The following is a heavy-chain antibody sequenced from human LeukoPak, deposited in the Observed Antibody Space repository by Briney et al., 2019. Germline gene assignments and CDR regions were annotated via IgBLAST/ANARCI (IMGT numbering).Heavy chain of an antibody. J-gene: IGHJ4*02. V-gene: IGHV1-18*01. CDR2: ISAYNGNT. CDR3: ARDLGYSSSPDIPLDY. D-gene: IGHD6-6*01. CDR1: GYTFTSYG. Sequence: ASVKVSCKASGYTFTSYGISWVRQAPGQGLEWMGWISAYNGNTNYAQKLQGRVTMTTDASTSTAYMDLGSLTSDDTAVFYCARDLGYSSSPDIPLDYWGQGTLVTVPS.